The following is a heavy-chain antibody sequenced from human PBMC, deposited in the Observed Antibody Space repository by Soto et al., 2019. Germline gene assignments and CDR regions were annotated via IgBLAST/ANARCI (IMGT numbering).Heavy chain of an antibody. CDR2: IYSGGST. Sequence: PGGSLRLSCAASGFPVSSNYMSWVRQAPGKGLEWVSVIYSGGSTYYADSVKGRFTISRDNSKNTLYLQMNGLRLDDTAVYYCVTAVRTRLDNWGPGTLVTVSS. J-gene: IGHJ4*02. CDR3: VTAVRTRLDN. D-gene: IGHD3-10*01. CDR1: GFPVSSNY. V-gene: IGHV3-53*05.